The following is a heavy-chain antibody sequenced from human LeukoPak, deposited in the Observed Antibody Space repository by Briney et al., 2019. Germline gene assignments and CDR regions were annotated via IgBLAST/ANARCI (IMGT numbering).Heavy chain of an antibody. CDR3: ARAEGYYDSSGYYYSFDY. CDR2: ISSSSSYI. D-gene: IGHD3-22*01. Sequence: GGSLRLSCAASGFTFSSCSMNWVRQAPGKGLEWVSSISSSSSYIYYADSVKGRFTISRDNAKNSLYLQMNSLRAEDTAVYYCARAEGYYDSSGYYYSFDYWGQGTLVTVSS. CDR1: GFTFSSCS. J-gene: IGHJ4*02. V-gene: IGHV3-21*01.